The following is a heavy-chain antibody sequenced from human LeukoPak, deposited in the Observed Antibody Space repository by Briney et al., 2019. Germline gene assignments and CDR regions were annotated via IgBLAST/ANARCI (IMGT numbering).Heavy chain of an antibody. J-gene: IGHJ6*02. CDR1: GGSISSGDYY. CDR2: IYYSGST. Sequence: PSETLSLTCTVSGGSISSGDYYWSSIRQPPGKGLEWIGYIYYSGSTYYNPSLKSRVTISVDTSKNQFSLKLSSVTAADTAVYYCARVRRYDYYYYYGMDVWGQGTTVTVSS. CDR3: ARVRRYDYYYYYGMDV. D-gene: IGHD5-12*01. V-gene: IGHV4-30-4*01.